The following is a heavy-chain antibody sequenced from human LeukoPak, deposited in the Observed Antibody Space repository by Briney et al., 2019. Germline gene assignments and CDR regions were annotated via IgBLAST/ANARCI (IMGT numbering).Heavy chain of an antibody. J-gene: IGHJ4*02. CDR1: GGSISSSSYY. D-gene: IGHD6-13*01. CDR3: ARRPLSSSWLPFDY. CDR2: IYYSGST. Sequence: PSETLSLTCTVSGGSISSSSYYWGWIRQPPGKGLEWIGSIYYSGSTYYNPSLKSRVTISVDTSKNQFSLKLSSVTAADTAVYYCARRPLSSSWLPFDYWGQGTLVTVSS. V-gene: IGHV4-39*01.